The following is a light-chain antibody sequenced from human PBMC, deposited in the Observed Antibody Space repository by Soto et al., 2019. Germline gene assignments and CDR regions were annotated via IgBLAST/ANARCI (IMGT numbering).Light chain of an antibody. J-gene: IGKJ1*01. CDR2: GAS. V-gene: IGKV3-11*01. CDR1: QSVSSY. Sequence: EIVLTRSPATLSLSPGERATLSCRASQSVSSYLAWYQQKPGQAPRLLIYGASSRATGIPDRFSGSGSGTDFTLTISSLEPEDFAVYYCQQRSNWPTWTFGQGTKVDIK. CDR3: QQRSNWPTWT.